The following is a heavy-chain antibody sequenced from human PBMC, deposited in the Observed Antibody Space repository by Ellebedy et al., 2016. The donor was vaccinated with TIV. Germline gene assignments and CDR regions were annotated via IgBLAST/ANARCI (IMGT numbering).Heavy chain of an antibody. CDR3: VKDRWQLLRGFGD. CDR2: ISFDGTDK. D-gene: IGHD1-26*01. Sequence: GESLKISXAASGFTFSSYGMHWVRQAPGKGPEWVAAISFDGTDKYYADSVKGRVSFSRDNSKKTMYLQMFSLRPEDTAVYYCVKDRWQLLRGFGDWGQGTLVTVSS. CDR1: GFTFSSYG. V-gene: IGHV3-30*18. J-gene: IGHJ4*02.